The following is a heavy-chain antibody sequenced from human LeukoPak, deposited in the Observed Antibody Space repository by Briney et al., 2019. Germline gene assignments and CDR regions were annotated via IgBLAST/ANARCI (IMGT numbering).Heavy chain of an antibody. D-gene: IGHD3-10*01. CDR1: GFTFSSYA. J-gene: IGHJ4*02. CDR3: ASSTPLTSFDY. V-gene: IGHV3-48*03. CDR2: ISSSGSTI. Sequence: GGSLRLSCAASGFTFSSYAMNWVRQAPGKGLEWVSYISSSGSTIYYADSVKGRFTISRDNAKNSLYLQMNSLRAEDTAVYYCASSTPLTSFDYWGQGTLVTVSS.